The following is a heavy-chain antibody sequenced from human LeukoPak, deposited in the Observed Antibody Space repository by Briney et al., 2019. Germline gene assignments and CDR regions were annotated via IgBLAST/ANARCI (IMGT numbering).Heavy chain of an antibody. J-gene: IGHJ3*02. D-gene: IGHD1-26*01. V-gene: IGHV3-23*01. CDR1: GFIFSDYA. CDR2: IDDSGVTT. Sequence: QPEGSLSLSCAASGFIFSDYAMSWVRQAPGKGLEWVSTIDDSGVTTYYVDSVKGRFTISRDNSKNTLSLQMNSLRAEDTAVYYCAKDMGARGANYAFDIWGQGTMVTVSS. CDR3: AKDMGARGANYAFDI.